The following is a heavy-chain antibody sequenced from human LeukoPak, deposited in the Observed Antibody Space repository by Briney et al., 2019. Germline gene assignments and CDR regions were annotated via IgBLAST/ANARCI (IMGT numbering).Heavy chain of an antibody. D-gene: IGHD4-17*01. CDR3: AKFRRYGDYSFDY. CDR2: ISGSGGST. J-gene: IGHJ4*02. CDR1: GFAFSSYA. V-gene: IGHV3-23*01. Sequence: PGGSLRLSCAASGFAFSSYAMSWVRQAPGKGLEWVSAISGSGGSTYYADSVKGRFTISRDNSKNTLYLQMNSLRAEDTAVYYCAKFRRYGDYSFDYWGQGTLVTVSS.